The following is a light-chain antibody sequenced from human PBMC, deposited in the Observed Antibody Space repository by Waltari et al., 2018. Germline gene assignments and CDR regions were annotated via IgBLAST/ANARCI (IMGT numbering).Light chain of an antibody. J-gene: IGKJ2*01. Sequence: EIVLTQSPGTLSLSPGERATLSCRASQSVSSSYLAWYQQKPGQAPRRLIYRASSRATGIPDRFSGSGSGTDFTLTISRLEPEDFAVYYCQHYGSSLMYTFGQGTKLEIK. V-gene: IGKV3-20*01. CDR2: RAS. CDR1: QSVSSSY. CDR3: QHYGSSLMYT.